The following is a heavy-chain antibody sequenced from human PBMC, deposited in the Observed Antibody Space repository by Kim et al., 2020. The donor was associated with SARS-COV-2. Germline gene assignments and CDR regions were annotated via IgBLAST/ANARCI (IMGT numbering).Heavy chain of an antibody. CDR2: T. J-gene: IGHJ4*02. Sequence: TNYNPSLQSRVTISVDTCKSQFSLKLSSVTAADTAVYYCARGTAMAQFDYWGQGTLVTVSS. D-gene: IGHD5-18*01. V-gene: IGHV4-34*01. CDR3: ARGTAMAQFDY.